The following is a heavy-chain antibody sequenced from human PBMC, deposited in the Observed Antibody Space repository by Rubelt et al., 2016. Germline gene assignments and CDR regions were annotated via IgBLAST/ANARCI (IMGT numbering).Heavy chain of an antibody. Sequence: QVQLVQSGAEVKKPGSSVKVSCKASGGTFSSYAISWVRQAPGQGLEWMGRIIPILGIGTYVQKFQGRVSVTAAKSTSTAYLEPSSLRSEDTAVYYCARTVDTASFDYWGQGTLVTVSS. D-gene: IGHD5-18*01. CDR3: ARTVDTASFDY. CDR2: IIPILGIG. J-gene: IGHJ4*02. CDR1: GGTFSSYA. V-gene: IGHV1-69*04.